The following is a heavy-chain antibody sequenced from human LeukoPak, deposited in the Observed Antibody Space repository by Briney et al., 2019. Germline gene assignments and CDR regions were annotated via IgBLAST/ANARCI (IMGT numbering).Heavy chain of an antibody. CDR2: ISYDGSNK. D-gene: IGHD2-8*01. Sequence: GGSLRLSCAASGFTFSSYGVHWVRQAPGKGLEWVAVISYDGSNKYYADSVKGRFTISRDNSKNTLYLQMNSLRAEDTAVYYCAKINGGPRDYWGQGTLVTVSS. CDR1: GFTFSSYG. V-gene: IGHV3-30*18. CDR3: AKINGGPRDY. J-gene: IGHJ4*02.